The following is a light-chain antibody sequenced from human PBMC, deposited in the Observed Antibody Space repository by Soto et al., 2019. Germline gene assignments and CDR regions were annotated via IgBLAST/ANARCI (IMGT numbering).Light chain of an antibody. CDR1: QSVSSN. J-gene: IGKJ1*01. CDR3: QQYNNWT. Sequence: EIVMTQSPATLSVSPGERATLSCRASQSVSSNLAWYQQKPGQAPRLLIYGASTRATGIPARLSGSGSGTEFTLTISSLQSEDFAVYYCQQYNNWTFGQGTKVESK. CDR2: GAS. V-gene: IGKV3D-15*01.